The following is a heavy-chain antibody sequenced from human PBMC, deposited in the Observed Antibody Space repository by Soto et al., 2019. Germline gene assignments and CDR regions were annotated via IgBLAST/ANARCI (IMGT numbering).Heavy chain of an antibody. CDR3: ARVEVDIVATNSGWGYYYGMDV. V-gene: IGHV4-59*01. J-gene: IGHJ6*02. CDR1: GGSISSYY. CDR2: IYYSGST. Sequence: SETLSLTCTVSGGSISSYYWSWIRRPPGKGLEWIGYIYYSGSTNYNPSRKSRGTISVDTSKNQFSLKLSSVTAADTALYYCARVEVDIVATNSGWGYYYGMDVWGQGATVTVSS. D-gene: IGHD5-12*01.